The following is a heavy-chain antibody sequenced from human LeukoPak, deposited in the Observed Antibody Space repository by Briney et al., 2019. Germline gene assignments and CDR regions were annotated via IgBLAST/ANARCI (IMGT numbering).Heavy chain of an antibody. CDR1: GFTFSSYW. D-gene: IGHD3-22*01. V-gene: IGHV3-74*01. Sequence: GGSLRLXCAASGFTFSSYWMHWVRHAPGKGLVWVSRINSDGSSTSYADSVKGRFTISRDNAKNTLYLQMNSLRAEDTAVYYCARGGFDSSGYYPFDYWGQGTLVTVSS. CDR3: ARGGFDSSGYYPFDY. J-gene: IGHJ4*02. CDR2: INSDGSST.